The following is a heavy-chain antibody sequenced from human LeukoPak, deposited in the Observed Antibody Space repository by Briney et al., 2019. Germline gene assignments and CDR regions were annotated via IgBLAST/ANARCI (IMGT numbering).Heavy chain of an antibody. CDR2: ISSSGGST. D-gene: IGHD5/OR15-5a*01. CDR3: AKAAVYHDSCPDS. CDR1: GFIFSTYT. V-gene: IGHV3-23*01. Sequence: GGSLRLSCAASGFIFSTYTMNWVRQAPGKGLKWVSSISSSGGSTCYADSVKGRFTISRDNSKNTLYLQVISLRAEDRAVYYCAKAAVYHDSCPDSWGQGTLVTVSS. J-gene: IGHJ4*02.